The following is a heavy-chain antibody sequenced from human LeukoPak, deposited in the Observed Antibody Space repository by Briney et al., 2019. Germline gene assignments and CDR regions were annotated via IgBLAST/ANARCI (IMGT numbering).Heavy chain of an antibody. Sequence: GSLRLSCAASGFTFSSYGMHWVRQAPGKGLEWVAVISYDGSNKYCADSVKGRFTISRDNSKNTLYLQMNSLRAEDTAVYYCARGGRDYYYYYYMDVWGKGTTVTVSS. CDR3: ARGGRDYYYYYYMDV. J-gene: IGHJ6*03. D-gene: IGHD3-10*01. CDR2: ISYDGSNK. V-gene: IGHV3-30*03. CDR1: GFTFSSYG.